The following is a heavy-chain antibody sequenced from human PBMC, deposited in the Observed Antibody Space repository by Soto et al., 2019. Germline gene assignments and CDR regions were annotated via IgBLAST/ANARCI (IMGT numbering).Heavy chain of an antibody. CDR2: IYYSGST. V-gene: IGHV4-59*08. J-gene: IGHJ5*02. CDR1: GGSISSYY. Sequence: SETLSLTCTVSGGSISSYYWSWIRQPPGKGLEWIGYIYYSGSTNYNPSLKSRVTISVDTSKNQFSRKLSSVTAADTAVYYCAGSYCSSTSCYPGWFDPWGQGTLVTVSS. D-gene: IGHD2-2*01. CDR3: AGSYCSSTSCYPGWFDP.